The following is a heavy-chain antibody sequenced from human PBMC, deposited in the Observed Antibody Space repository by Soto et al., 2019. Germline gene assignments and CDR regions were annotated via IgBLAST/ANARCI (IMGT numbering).Heavy chain of an antibody. CDR1: GGSISRNHYY. CDR2: VSYSANN. D-gene: IGHD3-22*01. CDR3: ARFSPPRKSYDSNPGWFDP. V-gene: IGHV4-61*05. J-gene: IGHJ5*02. Sequence: SETLSLTCRSSGGSISRNHYYCGWIKQAPGEGLVWIGYVSYSANNNYNPSLKSRLTMSLDTSTNEVSLSLTSVTAADAAVYFCARFSPPRKSYDSNPGWFDPWGQGIMVTVSS.